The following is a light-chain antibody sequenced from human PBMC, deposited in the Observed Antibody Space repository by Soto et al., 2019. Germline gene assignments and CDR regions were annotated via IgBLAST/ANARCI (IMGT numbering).Light chain of an antibody. J-gene: IGKJ5*01. CDR2: VAS. Sequence: DIQMTQSPSSLSASLGDTVTISCRASQNIENYLHWYQQKAGKAPEVLLYVASVLKDGVSSRFSGRGDGTDFTLSITNLQHEDFAMYYCQHSFGSPPITFGQGKRLDIK. CDR3: QHSFGSPPIT. V-gene: IGKV1-39*01. CDR1: QNIENY.